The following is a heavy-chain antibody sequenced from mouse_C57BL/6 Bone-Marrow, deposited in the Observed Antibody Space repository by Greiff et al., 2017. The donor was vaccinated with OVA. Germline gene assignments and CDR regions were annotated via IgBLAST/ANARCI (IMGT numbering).Heavy chain of an antibody. D-gene: IGHD1-3*01. CDR2: IYPGNGDT. V-gene: IGHV1-5*01. CDR3: TRKSNYTPFAY. CDR1: GYTFTSYW. Sequence: EVQLQQSGTVLARPGASVKMSCKTSGYTFTSYWMHWVKQRPGQGLEWIGAIYPGNGDTSYKQKFKGKAKLTAVTSASTAYMELSSLTNEDSAVYYCTRKSNYTPFAYWGQGTLVTVSA. J-gene: IGHJ3*01.